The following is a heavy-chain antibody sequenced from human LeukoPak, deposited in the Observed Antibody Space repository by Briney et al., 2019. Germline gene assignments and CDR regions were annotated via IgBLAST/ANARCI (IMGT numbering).Heavy chain of an antibody. CDR2: ISSSSSYI. V-gene: IGHV3-21*04. J-gene: IGHJ4*02. D-gene: IGHD3-10*01. CDR1: GFTFTDYT. Sequence: PGGSLRLSCVASGFTFTDYTLNWVRQARGKGLECVSSISSSSSYIYYADSVKGRFTISRDNSRNSLYLQMDSLRAEDTALYYCAKDWSNYGSGSNYYFDYWGQGTLVTVSS. CDR3: AKDWSNYGSGSNYYFDY.